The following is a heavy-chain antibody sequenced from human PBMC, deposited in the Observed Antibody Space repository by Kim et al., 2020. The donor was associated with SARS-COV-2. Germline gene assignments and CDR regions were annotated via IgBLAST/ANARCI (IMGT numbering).Heavy chain of an antibody. Sequence: GGSLRLSCAASGFTFSSYDMHWVRQATGKGLEWVSAIGTAGDTYYPGSVKGRFTISRENAKNSLYLQMNSLRAGDTAVYYCARGQKLGYCSSTSCYVGAFDIWGQGTMVTVSS. D-gene: IGHD2-2*01. V-gene: IGHV3-13*04. CDR3: ARGQKLGYCSSTSCYVGAFDI. CDR1: GFTFSSYD. CDR2: IGTAGDT. J-gene: IGHJ3*02.